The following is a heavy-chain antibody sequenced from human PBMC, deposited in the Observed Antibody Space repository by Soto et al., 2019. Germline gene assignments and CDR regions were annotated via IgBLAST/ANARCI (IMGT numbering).Heavy chain of an antibody. J-gene: IGHJ6*03. CDR3: ATSSSSWYYYYYMDV. CDR1: GYTFTSYD. Sequence: QVQLVQSGAEVKKPGASVKVSCKASGYTFTSYDINWVRQATGQGLEWMGWMNPNSGNTGYAQKFQGRVTMTRNNSISTAYMELSSLRSEDTAVYYCATSSSSWYYYYYMDVWGKGTTVTVSS. CDR2: MNPNSGNT. D-gene: IGHD6-13*01. V-gene: IGHV1-8*01.